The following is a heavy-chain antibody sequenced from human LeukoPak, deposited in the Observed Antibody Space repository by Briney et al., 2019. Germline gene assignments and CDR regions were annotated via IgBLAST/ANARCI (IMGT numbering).Heavy chain of an antibody. CDR2: NNSNSGGT. D-gene: IGHD1-14*01. Sequence: SVTVYCTASLYTHTLYYMHWVRQAPEQVVEWMGWNNSNSGGTNYAQKIQGRVTMTRDTYISTAYTELSRLRSDDTAVYYWARFLWRAGGFDYWGQGTLVTVSS. CDR1: LYTHTLYY. V-gene: IGHV1-2*02. J-gene: IGHJ4*02. CDR3: ARFLWRAGGFDY.